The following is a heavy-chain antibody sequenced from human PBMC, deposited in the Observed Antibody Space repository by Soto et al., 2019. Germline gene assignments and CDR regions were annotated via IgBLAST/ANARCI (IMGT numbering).Heavy chain of an antibody. Sequence: EVQLVESGGGLVQPGGSLRLSCAASGFTFSSHWMSWVRQAPGKGLEWVANIKPDGSEKSYVDSVKGRLTISRDNAMNSLYLQMNSLRADDTAVYYCSIEDKNTFDIWGQGTVVTVSS. CDR1: GFTFSSHW. CDR3: SIEDKNTFDI. J-gene: IGHJ3*02. V-gene: IGHV3-7*01. CDR2: IKPDGSEK. D-gene: IGHD2-15*01.